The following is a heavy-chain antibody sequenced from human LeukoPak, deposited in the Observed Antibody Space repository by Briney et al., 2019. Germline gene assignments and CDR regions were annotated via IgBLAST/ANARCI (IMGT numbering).Heavy chain of an antibody. CDR1: GFTVSSNF. Sequence: GGSLRLSCAASGFTVSSNFMSWVRQAPGKGLEWVSIIYSGGSTFYADSVKGRFTISRDNSKNTLYLQMNSLRAEDTAVYYCARGGSYLSAFDIWGQGTMVTVSS. D-gene: IGHD1-26*01. J-gene: IGHJ3*02. CDR2: IYSGGST. V-gene: IGHV3-53*01. CDR3: ARGGSYLSAFDI.